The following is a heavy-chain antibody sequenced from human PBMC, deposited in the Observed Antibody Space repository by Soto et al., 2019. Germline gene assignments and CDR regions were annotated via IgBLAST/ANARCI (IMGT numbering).Heavy chain of an antibody. CDR3: GRDQSGAGYYVDWFDP. V-gene: IGHV1-3*01. CDR2: INAGNSKT. CDR1: GYTFSGHA. Sequence: ASVKVSCKASGYTFSGHAIHWLRQAPGQRPEWLGWINAGNSKTYCSEKFEGRVTFTRDTVATTVNMELTSLTSEDTAVYYCGRDQSGAGYYVDWFDPWGQGTLVTVSS. J-gene: IGHJ5*02. D-gene: IGHD3-10*02.